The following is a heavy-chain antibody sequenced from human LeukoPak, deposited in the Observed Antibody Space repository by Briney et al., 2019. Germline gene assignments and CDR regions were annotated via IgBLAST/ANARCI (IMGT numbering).Heavy chain of an antibody. Sequence: PGGSLRLSCAASGFTFSSYWMSWVRQAPGKGLEWVANIKQDGTEKYYVDSVKGRFTISRDNAKNSLYLQMNSLRAEDTAVYYCARDAAFVVVTNALFYYWGQGTLVTVSS. V-gene: IGHV3-7*01. CDR1: GFTFSSYW. CDR2: IKQDGTEK. J-gene: IGHJ4*02. CDR3: ARDAAFVVVTNALFYY. D-gene: IGHD2-21*02.